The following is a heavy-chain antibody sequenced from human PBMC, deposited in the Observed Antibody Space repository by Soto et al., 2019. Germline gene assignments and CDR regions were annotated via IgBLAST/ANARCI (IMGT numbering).Heavy chain of an antibody. CDR3: ATMSTFSSLKWFDP. J-gene: IGHJ5*02. Sequence: ASVKVSCKASGYTFTNNDVSWVRQATGQGLEWMGWMNPGSGDTGYAQKFQGRVNMTRDISIAPAYMELSSLRSDDTAIYYCATMSTFSSLKWFDPWGHGTLVTVSS. CDR1: GYTFTNND. D-gene: IGHD3-16*02. CDR2: MNPGSGDT. V-gene: IGHV1-8*01.